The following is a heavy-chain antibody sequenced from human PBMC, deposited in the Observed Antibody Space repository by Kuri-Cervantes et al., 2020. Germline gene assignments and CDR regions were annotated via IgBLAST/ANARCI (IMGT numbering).Heavy chain of an antibody. V-gene: IGHV4-30-2*01. D-gene: IGHD2-2*01. Sequence: SCAVFGGSISSGGYSWSWIRQPPGKGLEWIGYIYHSGSTYYNPSLKSRVTISVDRSKNQFSLKLSSVTAADTAVYYCARRCPFEGVVVPAAKYYYYYYMDVWGKGTTVTVSS. CDR3: ARRCPFEGVVVPAAKYYYYYYMDV. CDR1: GGSISSGGYS. CDR2: IYHSGST. J-gene: IGHJ6*03.